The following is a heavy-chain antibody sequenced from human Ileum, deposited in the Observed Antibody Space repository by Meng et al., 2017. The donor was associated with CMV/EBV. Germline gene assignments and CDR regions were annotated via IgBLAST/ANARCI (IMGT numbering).Heavy chain of an antibody. V-gene: IGHV4-39*07. CDR2: MYFSGIA. D-gene: IGHD1-26*01. CDR1: GDPISSGSHS. Sequence: QMQVRESGPGRVKPAETLSLTCTASGDPISSGSHSWAWFRQPPGKRLEWIGSMYFSGIADYNPSLKSRVTISLHATQKQFSLRLTSVTAADSAVYFCARDLTNKWFYYWGQGTLVTVSS. J-gene: IGHJ4*02. CDR3: ARDLTNKWFYY.